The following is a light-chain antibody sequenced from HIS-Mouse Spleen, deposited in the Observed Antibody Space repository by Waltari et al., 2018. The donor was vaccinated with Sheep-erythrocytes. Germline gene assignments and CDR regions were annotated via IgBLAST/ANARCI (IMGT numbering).Light chain of an antibody. CDR1: QDISNY. CDR2: DAS. Sequence: DIQMTQSPSSLSASVGDRVTITCQASQDISNYLNWLQQKPGKAPKLLIYDASNLETGVPSRFSGSGSGTDFTFTISSLQPEDIATYYCQQYDNLLTFGGGTKVEIK. V-gene: IGKV1-33*01. J-gene: IGKJ4*01. CDR3: QQYDNLLT.